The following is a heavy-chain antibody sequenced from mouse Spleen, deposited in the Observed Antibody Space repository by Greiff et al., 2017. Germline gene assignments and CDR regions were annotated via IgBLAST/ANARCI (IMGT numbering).Heavy chain of an antibody. V-gene: IGHV5-17*01. CDR3: ARIHYYGYDAMDY. CDR2: ISSGSSTI. J-gene: IGHJ4*01. CDR1: GFTFSDYG. D-gene: IGHD1-2*01. Sequence: EVKLVEPGGGLVKPGGSLKLSCAASGFTFSDYGMHWVRQAPEKGLEWVAYISSGSSTIYYADTVKGRFTISRDNAKNTLFLQMTSLRSEDTAMYYCARIHYYGYDAMDYWGQGTSVTVSS.